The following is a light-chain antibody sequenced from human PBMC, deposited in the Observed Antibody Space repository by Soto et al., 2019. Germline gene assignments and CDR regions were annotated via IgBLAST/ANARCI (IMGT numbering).Light chain of an antibody. CDR3: RSYTSRTTHV. CDR2: GVT. V-gene: IGLV2-14*01. J-gene: IGLJ1*01. Sequence: QSVLTQPASVSGSPGQSITISCTGTSSDVGVYNYVSWYQQHPGKAPKLMISGVTTRPSGVSNRFSGSTSGNTASLTISGLEAEDEADYYCRSYTSRTTHVFGTGTKVTVL. CDR1: SSDVGVYNY.